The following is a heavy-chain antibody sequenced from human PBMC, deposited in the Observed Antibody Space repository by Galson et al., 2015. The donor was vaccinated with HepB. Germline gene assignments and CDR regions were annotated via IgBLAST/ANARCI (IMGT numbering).Heavy chain of an antibody. CDR1: GFTFTSSA. Sequence: SVKVSCKASGFTFTSSAVQWVRQARGQRLEWIGWIVVGSGNTNYAQKFQERVTITRDMSTSTAYMELSSLRSEDTAVYYCAAMAGVWGTPDYWGQGTLVTVSS. D-gene: IGHD3-16*01. V-gene: IGHV1-58*01. CDR2: IVVGSGNT. J-gene: IGHJ4*02. CDR3: AAMAGVWGTPDY.